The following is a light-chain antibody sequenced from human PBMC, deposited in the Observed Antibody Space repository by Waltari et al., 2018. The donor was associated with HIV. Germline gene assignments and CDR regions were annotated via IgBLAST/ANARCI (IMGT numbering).Light chain of an antibody. Sequence: QSVLTQPPSVSGAPGQRVTISCTGNSSNIGAGYDVHWYQQLPGKAPKLLISDNTNRPAGVPGRFSGSKSGTPASLAITGLRAEDEADYSCQSYPASLTVSLIFGGGTRLTVL. V-gene: IGLV1-40*01. CDR1: SSNIGAGYD. CDR3: QSYPASLTVSLI. J-gene: IGLJ2*01. CDR2: DNT.